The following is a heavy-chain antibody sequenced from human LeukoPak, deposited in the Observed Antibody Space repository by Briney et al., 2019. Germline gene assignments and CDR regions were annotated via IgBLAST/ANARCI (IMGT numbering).Heavy chain of an antibody. J-gene: IGHJ4*02. CDR1: GFTLSNHW. CDR2: ISGSGGST. Sequence: GGSLRLSCAASGFTLSNHWMIWVRQAPGKGLEWVSAISGSGGSTYYADSVKGRFTISRDNSKNTLYLQMNSLRAEDTAVYYCAKMGSLPYFDYWGQGTLVTVSS. D-gene: IGHD6-19*01. CDR3: AKMGSLPYFDY. V-gene: IGHV3-23*01.